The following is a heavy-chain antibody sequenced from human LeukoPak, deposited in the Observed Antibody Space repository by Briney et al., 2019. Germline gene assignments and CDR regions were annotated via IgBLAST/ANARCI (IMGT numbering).Heavy chain of an antibody. D-gene: IGHD1-14*01. CDR2: IYYSGST. V-gene: IGHV4-59*12. CDR3: ARDNRVGTLYYYMDV. CDR1: GGSISSYY. J-gene: IGHJ6*03. Sequence: SETLSLTCTVSGGSISSYYWSWIRQPPGKGLEWIGYIYYSGSTNYNPSLKSRVTMSVDTSKNQFSLKLSSVTAADTAVYYCARDNRVGTLYYYMDVWGKGTTVTVSS.